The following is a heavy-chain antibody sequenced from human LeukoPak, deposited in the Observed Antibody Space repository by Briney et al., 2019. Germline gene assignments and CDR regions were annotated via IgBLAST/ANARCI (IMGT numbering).Heavy chain of an antibody. CDR3: ARVSYYDSSGYYFLSYVDY. J-gene: IGHJ4*02. D-gene: IGHD3-22*01. CDR1: GFTVSSNY. V-gene: IGHV3-53*01. CDR2: IYSGGST. Sequence: GGSLGLSCAASGFTVSSNYMSWVRQAPGKGLEWVSVIYSGGSTYYADSVRGRFTISRDNSKNTLYLQMNSLGAEDTAVYYCARVSYYDSSGYYFLSYVDYWGQGTLVTVSS.